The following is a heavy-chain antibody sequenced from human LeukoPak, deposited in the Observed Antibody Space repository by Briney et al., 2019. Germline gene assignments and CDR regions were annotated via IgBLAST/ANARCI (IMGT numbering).Heavy chain of an antibody. CDR1: GGSISSSSYY. Sequence: PSETLSLTCTVSGGSISSSSYYWGWIRQPPGKGLEWIGYIYYSGSTYYNPSLKSRVTISVDTSKNQFSLKLSSVTAADTAVYYCARAITILSPGYYMDVWGKGTTVTVSS. V-gene: IGHV4-39*07. CDR3: ARAITILSPGYYMDV. D-gene: IGHD3-9*01. CDR2: IYYSGST. J-gene: IGHJ6*03.